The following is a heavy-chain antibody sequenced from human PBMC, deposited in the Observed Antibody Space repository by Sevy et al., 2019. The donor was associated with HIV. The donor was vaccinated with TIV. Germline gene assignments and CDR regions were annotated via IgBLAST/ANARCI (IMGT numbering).Heavy chain of an antibody. V-gene: IGHV1-18*04. D-gene: IGHD3-10*01. CDR1: GYTFTSYG. J-gene: IGHJ4*02. CDR3: ARDPGMVRGATLDY. Sequence: ASVKVSCKASGYTFTSYGISWVRQASGQGLEWMGWISGYNGKTNYAQKLQGRVTMTTDTSTSTAYMELRSLRSDDKAVYYCARDPGMVRGATLDYWGQGTLVTVSS. CDR2: ISGYNGKT.